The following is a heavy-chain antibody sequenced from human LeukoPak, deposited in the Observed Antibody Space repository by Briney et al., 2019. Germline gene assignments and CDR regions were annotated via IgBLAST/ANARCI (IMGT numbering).Heavy chain of an antibody. CDR2: IYYSRST. CDR3: ARLYCSSTSCYIGGDGDY. D-gene: IGHD2-2*02. V-gene: IGHV4-59*01. CDR1: GGSISSYY. J-gene: IGHJ4*02. Sequence: PSETLSLTCTVSGGSISSYYWSWIRQPPGKGLEWIGYIYYSRSTNYNPSLKSRVTISVDTSKNQFSLKLSSVTAADTAVYYCARLYCSSTSCYIGGDGDYWGQGTLVTVSS.